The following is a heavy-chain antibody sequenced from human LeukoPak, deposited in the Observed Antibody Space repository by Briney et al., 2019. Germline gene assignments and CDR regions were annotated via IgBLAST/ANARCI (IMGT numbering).Heavy chain of an antibody. CDR3: ARAMRSGYDY. D-gene: IGHD5-12*01. CDR2: ISSSSDSI. CDR1: GFTFSSYG. J-gene: IGHJ4*02. V-gene: IGHV3-48*02. Sequence: PGGSLRLSSAASGFTFSSYGINSVRQAPGKRLEWVSYISSSSDSIYYADSVKGRFTISRDNAENSLYLQMNSLRDEDTAVYYCARAMRSGYDYWGQGTLVTVSS.